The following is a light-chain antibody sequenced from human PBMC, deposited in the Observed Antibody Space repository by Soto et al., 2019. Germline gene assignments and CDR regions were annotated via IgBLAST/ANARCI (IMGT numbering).Light chain of an antibody. CDR1: HDISNY. CDR2: DAS. J-gene: IGKJ2*01. V-gene: IGKV1-33*01. CDR3: QQYDDLLMYT. Sequence: IQLTQSPSSLSASVGDRVTITCQASHDISNYLNWYQQKPGKAPKLLIYDASNLETGVPSRFSGSGSGTDFTFTISSLQPEDIATYYCQQYDDLLMYTFGQGTKLEIK.